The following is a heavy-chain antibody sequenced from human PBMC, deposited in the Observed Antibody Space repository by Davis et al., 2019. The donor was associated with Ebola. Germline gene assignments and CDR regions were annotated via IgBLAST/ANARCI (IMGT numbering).Heavy chain of an antibody. D-gene: IGHD3-3*01. J-gene: IGHJ4*02. V-gene: IGHV3-30*04. CDR2: ISYDGSNK. CDR1: GFTFSNYA. Sequence: GESLKISCAASGFTFSNYAMHWVRQAPGKGLEWVAVISYDGSNKYYADSVKGRFTISRGNSKNTLYLQMNSLRGEDTAVYYCARDISGSSGYYHEDYWGQGTLVTVSS. CDR3: ARDISGSSGYYHEDY.